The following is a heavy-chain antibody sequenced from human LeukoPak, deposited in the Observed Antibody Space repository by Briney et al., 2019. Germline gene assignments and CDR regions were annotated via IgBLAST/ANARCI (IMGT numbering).Heavy chain of an antibody. CDR1: GFTFSSYA. Sequence: GGSLRLSCAASGFTFSSYAMSWVRQAPGKGLEWVSSISSSSSYTYYADSVKGRFTISRDNAKNSLYLQMNSLRAEDTAVYYCARDPGGEVPYYFDYWGQGTLVTVSS. CDR2: ISSSSSYT. J-gene: IGHJ4*02. D-gene: IGHD1-14*01. CDR3: ARDPGGEVPYYFDY. V-gene: IGHV3-21*01.